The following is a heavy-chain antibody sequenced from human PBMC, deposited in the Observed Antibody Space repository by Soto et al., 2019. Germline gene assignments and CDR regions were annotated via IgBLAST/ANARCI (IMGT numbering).Heavy chain of an antibody. CDR3: TSGSVEGV. CDR1: GFTISNAW. D-gene: IGHD2-15*01. CDR2: IKTNGEGGTT. V-gene: IGHV3-15*07. J-gene: IGHJ6*02. Sequence: EAQLVESGGGLVKPGGSLRLSCAASGFTISNAWMNWVRQAPGKGLEWVGRIKTNGEGGTTDYAAPVKGRFVISRDDSKNTLYLQMNSLRPDDTAVYYCTSGSVEGVWGQGITVTVSS.